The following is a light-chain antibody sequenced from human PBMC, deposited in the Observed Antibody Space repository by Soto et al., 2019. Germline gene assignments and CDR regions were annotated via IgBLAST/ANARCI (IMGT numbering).Light chain of an antibody. CDR3: AAWDGSLNGWV. CDR1: SSDVGGYNS. V-gene: IGLV2-11*01. CDR2: DVS. Sequence: QSALTQPRSVSGSPGQSVTISCTGTSSDVGGYNSVSWYQQHPGKAPRLMISDVSRRPSGVPDRFSGSKSGNTASLTISGLQSEDEADYYCAAWDGSLNGWVFGGGTKLTVL. J-gene: IGLJ3*02.